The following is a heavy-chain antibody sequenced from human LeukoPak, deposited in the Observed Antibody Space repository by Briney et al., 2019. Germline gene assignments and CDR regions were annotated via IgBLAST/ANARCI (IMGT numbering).Heavy chain of an antibody. CDR1: GYSFTSYW. J-gene: IGHJ6*02. D-gene: IGHD4-11*01. CDR3: ARSEVTTYYYYGMDV. CDR2: IDPSDSYI. Sequence: GESLKISCKGSGYSFTSYWIGWVRQMPGKGLEWMGRIDPSDSYINYSPSFQGHVTISADKSISTAYLQWSSLKASDTAMYYCARSEVTTYYYYGMDVWGQGTTVTVSS. V-gene: IGHV5-10-1*01.